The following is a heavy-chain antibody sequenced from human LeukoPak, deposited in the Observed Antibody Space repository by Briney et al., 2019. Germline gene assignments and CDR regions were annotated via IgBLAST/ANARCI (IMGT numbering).Heavy chain of an antibody. J-gene: IGHJ6*02. CDR2: IYYSGST. D-gene: IGHD2-2*02. Sequence: SETLSLTCTVSGGSISSYYWSWIRQPPGKGLEWIGYIYYSGSTNYNPSLKSRVTISVDTSKNQFSLKLSSVTAADTAVYYCARSAPPIGCSSTSCYRRDYYYYGMDVWGQGTTVTVSS. V-gene: IGHV4-59*01. CDR3: ARSAPPIGCSSTSCYRRDYYYYGMDV. CDR1: GGSISSYY.